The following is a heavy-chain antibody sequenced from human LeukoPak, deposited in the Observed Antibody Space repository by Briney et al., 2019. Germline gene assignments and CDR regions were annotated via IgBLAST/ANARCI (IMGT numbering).Heavy chain of an antibody. CDR3: ARHPVRGVTRHPFDY. J-gene: IGHJ4*02. Sequence: SETLSLTCAVYGGSFSGYYWSWIRQPPGKGLEWTGEINHSGSTNYNPSLKSRVTISVDTSKNQFSLKLSSVTAADTAVYYCARHPVRGVTRHPFDYWGQGTLVTVSS. CDR1: GGSFSGYY. CDR2: INHSGST. D-gene: IGHD3-10*01. V-gene: IGHV4-34*01.